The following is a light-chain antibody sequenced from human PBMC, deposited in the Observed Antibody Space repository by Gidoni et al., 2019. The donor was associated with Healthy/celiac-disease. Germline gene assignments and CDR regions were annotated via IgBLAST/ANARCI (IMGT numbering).Light chain of an antibody. CDR3: QQYGSSPRLT. CDR2: GAV. J-gene: IGKJ4*01. CDR1: QSVSSSY. Sequence: EIVLTQSPGTLSLSPGERATLSCRASQSVSSSYLAWYQQKPCQAPRLLLYGAVSRATGIPDRFSGSGSGTDFTLTISRLEPEDFAVYYCQQYGSSPRLTFGGGTKVEIK. V-gene: IGKV3-20*01.